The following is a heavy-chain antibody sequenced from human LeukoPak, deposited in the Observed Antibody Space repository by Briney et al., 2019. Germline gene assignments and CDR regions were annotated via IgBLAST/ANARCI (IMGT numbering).Heavy chain of an antibody. Sequence: GASVTVSCKASGYTFTSYGISWVRQAPGQGLGWRGWISAYNGNTNYAQKLQRRVTMTTDTSTSTAYMELRSLRSDDTAVYYCARAKGAYCGGDCWTDWYYYYYYMDVWGKGTTVTVSS. CDR2: ISAYNGNT. V-gene: IGHV1-18*01. J-gene: IGHJ6*03. D-gene: IGHD2-21*02. CDR1: GYTFTSYG. CDR3: ARAKGAYCGGDCWTDWYYYYYYMDV.